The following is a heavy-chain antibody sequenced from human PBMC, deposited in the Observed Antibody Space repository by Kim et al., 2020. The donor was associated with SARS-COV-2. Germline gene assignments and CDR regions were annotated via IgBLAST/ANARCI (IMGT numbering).Heavy chain of an antibody. D-gene: IGHD3-10*01. Sequence: SRVTISVDTSKNQFSLKLSSVTAADTAVYYCARRVTMVRGVKVYYYYMDVWGKGTTVTVSS. V-gene: IGHV4-34*01. J-gene: IGHJ6*03. CDR3: ARRVTMVRGVKVYYYYMDV.